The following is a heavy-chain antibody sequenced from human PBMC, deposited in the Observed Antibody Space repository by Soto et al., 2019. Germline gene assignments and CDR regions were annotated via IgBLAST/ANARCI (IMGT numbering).Heavy chain of an antibody. CDR3: AADLTERLREFDP. Sequence: AASVKVSCKASGFTFTSSAVQWVRQARGQRLEWIGWTVVGSGNTNYAQKFQERVTITRDMSTSTAYMELSSLRSEDTAVYHCAADLTERLREFDPWGQGTLVTVSS. V-gene: IGHV1-58*01. CDR1: GFTFTSSA. D-gene: IGHD2-21*02. CDR2: TVVGSGNT. J-gene: IGHJ5*02.